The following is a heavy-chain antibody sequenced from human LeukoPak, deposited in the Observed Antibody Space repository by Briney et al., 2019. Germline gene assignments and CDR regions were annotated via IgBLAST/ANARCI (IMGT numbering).Heavy chain of an antibody. J-gene: IGHJ4*02. CDR2: IYYSGST. Sequence: SETLSLTCTVSGGSISSSSYYWGWIRQPPGKGLEWIAYIYYSGSTNYNPSLKSRVTISIDTSKNQFSLKVSSVTAADTAVYYCATSYSSGWYSLDYWGQGTLVTVSS. CDR3: ATSYSSGWYSLDY. CDR1: GGSISSSSYY. D-gene: IGHD6-19*01. V-gene: IGHV4-61*05.